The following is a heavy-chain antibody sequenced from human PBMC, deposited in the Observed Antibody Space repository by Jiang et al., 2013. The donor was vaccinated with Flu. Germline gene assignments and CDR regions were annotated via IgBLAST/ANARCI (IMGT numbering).Heavy chain of an antibody. D-gene: IGHD5-12*01. CDR2: IIPTLGIV. V-gene: IGHV1-69*10. J-gene: IGHJ4*02. CDR3: VGFSGYDIGY. Sequence: SGAEVKKPGSSVKVSCKTSGGIFSSYAISWVRQAPGQGLEWMGGIIPTLGIVNYARKFQGGVTITADKSTSTAYMELSSLRSEDTAVYYCVGFSGYDIGYWGQGTLVTVSS. CDR1: GGIFSSYA.